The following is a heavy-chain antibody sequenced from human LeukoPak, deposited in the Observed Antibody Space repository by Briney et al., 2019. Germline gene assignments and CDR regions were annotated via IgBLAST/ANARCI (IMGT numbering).Heavy chain of an antibody. Sequence: ASVKVSCKASTYISSDFGISWVRLAPGGGLEWIGWVSGDNGQTNYGHKFYGRVTMTMETSTNPASMELRGLRSDDTAIYYCARVYLYTTGWSAAYYYFMDVWGKGTTVIVSS. J-gene: IGHJ6*03. CDR1: TYISSDFG. D-gene: IGHD3-16*02. CDR3: ARVYLYTTGWSAAYYYFMDV. CDR2: VSGDNGQT. V-gene: IGHV1-18*01.